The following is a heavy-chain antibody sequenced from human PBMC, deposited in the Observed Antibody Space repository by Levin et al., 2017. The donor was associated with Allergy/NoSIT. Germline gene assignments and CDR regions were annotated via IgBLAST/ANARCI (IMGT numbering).Heavy chain of an antibody. D-gene: IGHD1-26*01. V-gene: IGHV4-39*07. J-gene: IGHJ4*02. Sequence: SQTLSLTCTVSGGSISSSSYYWGWIRQPPGKGLEWIGSIYYSGSTYYNPSLKSRVTISVDTSKNQFSLKLSSVTAADTAVYYYARGVIVGATGFDYWGQGTLVTVSS. CDR2: IYYSGST. CDR3: ARGVIVGATGFDY. CDR1: GGSISSSSYY.